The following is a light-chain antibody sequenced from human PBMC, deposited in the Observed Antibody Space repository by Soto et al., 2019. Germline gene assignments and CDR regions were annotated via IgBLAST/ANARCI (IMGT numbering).Light chain of an antibody. Sequence: EIVMTQSPATLSVSPGEGATLSCRASQTINSRLVWYQQKPGQAPRLLIYGPSTRATGIPARFSGSGSGTEFTLTINGLHSEDSAIYYCQQYNDWPLTFGQGTRLEIK. CDR2: GPS. CDR1: QTINSR. V-gene: IGKV3-15*01. CDR3: QQYNDWPLT. J-gene: IGKJ5*01.